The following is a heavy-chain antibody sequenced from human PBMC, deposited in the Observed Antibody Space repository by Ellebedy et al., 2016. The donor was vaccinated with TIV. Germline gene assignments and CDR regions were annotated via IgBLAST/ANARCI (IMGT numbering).Heavy chain of an antibody. CDR1: GGSISSSSYY. V-gene: IGHV4-39*01. CDR2: LYYSGST. J-gene: IGHJ5*02. D-gene: IGHD6-19*01. CDR3: SRRRYSSGWYNWFDP. Sequence: MPSETLSLTCTVSGGSISSSSYYWGWIRQPPGKRLEWIGSLYYSGSTYYNPSLTSRVTISVDTSKNQFSLKLSSVTAADTAVYYCSRRRYSSGWYNWFDPWGQGTLVTVSS.